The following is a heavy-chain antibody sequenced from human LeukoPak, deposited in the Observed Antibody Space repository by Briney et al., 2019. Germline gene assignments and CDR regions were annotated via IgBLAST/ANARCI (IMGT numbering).Heavy chain of an antibody. CDR1: GGSFSGYY. D-gene: IGHD3-22*01. CDR2: IDHSGGT. CDR3: ARGYDYHDSCGYGY. Sequence: PSETLSLPCAVYGGSFSGYYWCWIRQPPGTGLEWIGEIDHSGGTNYNPSLKSRVTISVDTSKNQFSLKLSSVTAADTAVYYCARGYDYHDSCGYGYWGQGTLVTVSS. J-gene: IGHJ4*02. V-gene: IGHV4-34*01.